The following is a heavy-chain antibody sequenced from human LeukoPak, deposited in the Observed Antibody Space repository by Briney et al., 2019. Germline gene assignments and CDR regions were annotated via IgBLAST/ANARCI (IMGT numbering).Heavy chain of an antibody. Sequence: GGSLRLSCAASGFAFNNAWMSWVRQAPGKGLEWVGRIKSKTDGGTTDYAAPVKGRFTISRDDSKNTLYLQMNSLKTEDTAVYYCTTDPLRLGELWDQPIYDYWGQGTLVTVSS. CDR1: GFAFNNAW. V-gene: IGHV3-15*01. D-gene: IGHD3-16*01. CDR2: IKSKTDGGTT. J-gene: IGHJ4*02. CDR3: TTDPLRLGELWDQPIYDY.